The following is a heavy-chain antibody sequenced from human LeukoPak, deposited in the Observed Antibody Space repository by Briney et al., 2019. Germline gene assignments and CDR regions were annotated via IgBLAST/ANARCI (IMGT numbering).Heavy chain of an antibody. J-gene: IGHJ4*02. D-gene: IGHD3-9*01. CDR1: GFTFSSYS. CDR2: ISSSSSTI. Sequence: GGSLRLSCAASGFTFSSYSMNWVRQAPGKGLEWVSYISSSSSTIYYADSVKGRFTISRDNAKNSLYLQMNSLRAEDTAVYYCAREFFSATGYWGQGTLVTVSS. CDR3: AREFFSATGY. V-gene: IGHV3-48*04.